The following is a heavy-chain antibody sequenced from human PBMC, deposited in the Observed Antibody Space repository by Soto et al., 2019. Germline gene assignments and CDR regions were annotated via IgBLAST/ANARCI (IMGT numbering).Heavy chain of an antibody. CDR2: INHSGST. Sequence: XETLSLTCAVYGGSVSGYYWSWIRQPPGKGLEWIGEINHSGSTNYNPSLKSRVTISVDTSKNQFSLKLSSVTAADTAVYYCARGTPITMVRGVTATSTTRYGMDVWGQGTTVTVSS. CDR1: GGSVSGYY. V-gene: IGHV4-34*01. CDR3: ARGTPITMVRGVTATSTTRYGMDV. J-gene: IGHJ6*02. D-gene: IGHD3-10*01.